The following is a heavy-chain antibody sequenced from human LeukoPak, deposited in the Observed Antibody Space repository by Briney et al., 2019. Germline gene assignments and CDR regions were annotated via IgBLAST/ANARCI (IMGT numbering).Heavy chain of an antibody. D-gene: IGHD6-13*01. CDR2: INHSGST. Sequence: SETLSLTCAVYGGSFSGYYWSWIRQPPGKGLEWIGEINHSGSTIYNPSLKSRVTISVDTSKNQFSLKLSSVTAADTAVYYCARGPRMYSSSRYFDYWGQGTLVTVSS. V-gene: IGHV4-34*01. J-gene: IGHJ4*02. CDR1: GGSFSGYY. CDR3: ARGPRMYSSSRYFDY.